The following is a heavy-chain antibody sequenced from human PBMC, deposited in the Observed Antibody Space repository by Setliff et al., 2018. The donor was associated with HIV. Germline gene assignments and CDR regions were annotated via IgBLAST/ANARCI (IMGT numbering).Heavy chain of an antibody. V-gene: IGHV3-23*01. CDR2: ISGSGVKT. J-gene: IGHJ5*02. CDR3: AKLGGPESGSCES. Sequence: PGGSLRLSFAASRFTFNTYAMTWVRQAPGKGLEWVSTISGSGVKTFYADSVKGRFTISRDNSKNTLYLEMNSLRAEDTAIYYCAKLGGPESGSCESWGQGTLVTVSS. CDR1: RFTFNTYA. D-gene: IGHD3-10*01.